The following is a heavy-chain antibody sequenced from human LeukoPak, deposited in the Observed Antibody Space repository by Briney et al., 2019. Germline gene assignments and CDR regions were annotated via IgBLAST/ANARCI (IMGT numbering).Heavy chain of an antibody. Sequence: SGGSLRLSCAASGFTFSSYWMSWVRQAPGKGLEWVANIKQDGSEKYYVDSVKGRFTISRDNAKNSLYLQMNSLRAEDTAVYYCARDHVGGYSYGDYWGQGTLVTVSS. J-gene: IGHJ4*02. CDR1: GFTFSSYW. CDR2: IKQDGSEK. D-gene: IGHD5-18*01. CDR3: ARDHVGGYSYGDY. V-gene: IGHV3-7*01.